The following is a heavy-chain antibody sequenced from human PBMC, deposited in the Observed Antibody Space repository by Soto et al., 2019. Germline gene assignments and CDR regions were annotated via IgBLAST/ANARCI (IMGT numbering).Heavy chain of an antibody. J-gene: IGHJ1*01. CDR2: INHSGST. D-gene: IGHD3-3*01. V-gene: IGHV4-34*01. CDR3: AYPSGYDPRYFQH. CDR1: GGSFSGYY. Sequence: PAETLSLACAVYGGSFSGYYWSWIRQPPGKVLEWIGEINHSGSTNYNPALKSRVTISVDTSKNQFSLKLSSVTAADTAVYYCAYPSGYDPRYFQHWGQGALVT.